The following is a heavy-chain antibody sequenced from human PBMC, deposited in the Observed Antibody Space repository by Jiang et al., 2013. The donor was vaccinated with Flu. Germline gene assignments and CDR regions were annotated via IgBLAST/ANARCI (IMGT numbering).Heavy chain of an antibody. J-gene: IGHJ4*02. V-gene: IGHV5-10-1*01. CDR3: ARQVKCGGDCYSLNY. D-gene: IGHD2-21*02. CDR1: GYSFTSYW. Sequence: SLRISCKGSGYSFTSYWISWVRQMPGKGLEWMGRIDPSDSYTNYSPSFQGHVTISADKSISTAYLQWSSLKASDTAMYYCARQVKCGGDCYSLNYWGQGTLVTVSS. CDR2: IDPSDSYT.